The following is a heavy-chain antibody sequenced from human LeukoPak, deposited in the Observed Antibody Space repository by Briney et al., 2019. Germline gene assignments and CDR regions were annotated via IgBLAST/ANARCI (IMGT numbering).Heavy chain of an antibody. D-gene: IGHD6-19*01. CDR3: ARGDNSGWYFFDY. CDR2: IYPGDSDT. J-gene: IGHJ4*02. V-gene: IGHV5-51*01. Sequence: KGGESLKISCKASGYTFTDHWIGWVRQMPGKGLEWMGIIYPGDSDTRYSPSFQGQVTISADKSISTAYLQWRNLQAPDTAMYYCARGDNSGWYFFDYWGQGILVTVSS. CDR1: GYTFTDHW.